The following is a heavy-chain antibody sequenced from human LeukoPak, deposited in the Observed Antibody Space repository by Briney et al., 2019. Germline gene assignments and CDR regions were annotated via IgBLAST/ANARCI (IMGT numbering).Heavy chain of an antibody. D-gene: IGHD2-15*01. J-gene: IGHJ4*02. CDR2: ISSSSYI. CDR3: ARVLCSGGSCHLDY. CDR1: GFTFSSYS. V-gene: IGHV3-21*01. Sequence: GGSLRLSCAASGFTFSSYSMNWVRQAPGKGLEWVSSISSSSYIYYADSVKGRFTISRDNAKNSLYLQMNSLRAEDTAVYYCARVLCSGGSCHLDYWGQGTLVTVSS.